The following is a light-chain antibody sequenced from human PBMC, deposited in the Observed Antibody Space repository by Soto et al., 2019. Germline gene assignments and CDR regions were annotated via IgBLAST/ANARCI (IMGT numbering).Light chain of an antibody. Sequence: DIQMTQSPSSLSVSVGDRVTITCRASQSISRYLNWYQQKPGQAPKILIYAASSLQSGVPSRFSGGGSGSAFSLTISSLQPEDFATYYCQQSYSTPRTFGGGTKVEIK. CDR1: QSISRY. CDR3: QQSYSTPRT. J-gene: IGKJ4*01. V-gene: IGKV1-39*01. CDR2: AAS.